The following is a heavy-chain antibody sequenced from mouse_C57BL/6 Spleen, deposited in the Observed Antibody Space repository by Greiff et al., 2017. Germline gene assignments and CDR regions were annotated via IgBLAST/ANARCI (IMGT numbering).Heavy chain of an antibody. V-gene: IGHV5-4*01. Sequence: DVKLVESGGGLVKPGGSLKLSCAASGFTFSSYAMSWVRQTPEKRLEWVATISDGGSYTYYPDNGKGRFTISRDNAKNNLYLQMSHLKSEETAMYYCARDRSTMITGYAMDYWGQGTSVTVSS. CDR2: ISDGGSYT. D-gene: IGHD2-4*01. CDR3: ARDRSTMITGYAMDY. CDR1: GFTFSSYA. J-gene: IGHJ4*01.